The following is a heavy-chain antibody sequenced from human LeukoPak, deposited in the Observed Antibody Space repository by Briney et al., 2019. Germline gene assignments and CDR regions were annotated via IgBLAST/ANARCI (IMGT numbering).Heavy chain of an antibody. V-gene: IGHV1-46*01. CDR3: ARETSNSGWFDP. Sequence: ASVKVSCKASRYTFTSYYMHWVRQAPGQGLEWMGIINPSGGSTTYAQTFQGRVTMTRDTSTSTVYMELSSLRSEDTAVYYCARETSNSGWFDPWGQGTLVTVSS. CDR1: RYTFTSYY. J-gene: IGHJ5*02. CDR2: INPSGGST. D-gene: IGHD2-21*01.